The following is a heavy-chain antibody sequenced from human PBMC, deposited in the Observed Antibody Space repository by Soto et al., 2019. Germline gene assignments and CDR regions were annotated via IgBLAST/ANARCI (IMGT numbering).Heavy chain of an antibody. CDR1: GYTFTSSG. CDR2: IITSHGNT. D-gene: IGHD2-8*01. V-gene: IGHV1-18*01. J-gene: IGHJ5*02. Sequence: QVQLVQSGAEVKEPGASVKVSCKASGYTFTSSGISWVRQTPGQGLEWMGWIITSHGNTNFAQRFQDRVTMTTDTSTGTAYMELRSLRSDDTAVYYCARDLGFCTSTGCSRRWFDPLGQGTLVTVSS. CDR3: ARDLGFCTSTGCSRRWFDP.